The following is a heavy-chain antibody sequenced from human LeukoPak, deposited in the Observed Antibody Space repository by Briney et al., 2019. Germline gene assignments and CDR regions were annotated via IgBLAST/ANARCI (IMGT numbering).Heavy chain of an antibody. V-gene: IGHV3-30*09. J-gene: IGHJ5*02. Sequence: GGSLRLSCAASGFTFSSYAMHWVRQAPGKGLEWVAVISYDGSNKYYADSVKGRFAISRDNSKNTLYLQMNSLRAEDTAVYYCARNGIYQLHWVWFDPWGQGTLVTVSS. CDR3: ARNGIYQLHWVWFDP. CDR2: ISYDGSNK. D-gene: IGHD2-2*01. CDR1: GFTFSSYA.